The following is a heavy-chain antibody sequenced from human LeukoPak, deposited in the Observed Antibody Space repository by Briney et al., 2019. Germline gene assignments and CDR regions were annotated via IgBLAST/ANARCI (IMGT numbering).Heavy chain of an antibody. V-gene: IGHV3-7*03. CDR2: IKKDGSEK. Sequence: SGGSLRLSCAAAGFTLSNYWMSWVRQAPGKGLEWVANIKKDGSEKNYVDSVKGRFTISRDNSKSMLYLQMNSLRAEDTATYYCAARPTSAAVAPSDFWGQGTLVTVSS. D-gene: IGHD6-19*01. J-gene: IGHJ4*02. CDR1: GFTLSNYW. CDR3: AARPTSAAVAPSDF.